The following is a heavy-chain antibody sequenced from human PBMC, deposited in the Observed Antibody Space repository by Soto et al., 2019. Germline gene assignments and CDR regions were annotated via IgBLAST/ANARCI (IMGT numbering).Heavy chain of an antibody. CDR3: AKDGVPKSPFFDY. CDR1: GFSFSTYA. Sequence: GGSLRLSCVASGFSFSTYAMSWVRQAPGQGLEWVSGISGGGGRTYYADSVKGRFSISRDNSKDTLDLQLNSLRAEDTAIYYCAKDGVPKSPFFDYWGQGTLVTVSS. J-gene: IGHJ4*02. CDR2: ISGGGGRT. V-gene: IGHV3-23*01. D-gene: IGHD2-8*01.